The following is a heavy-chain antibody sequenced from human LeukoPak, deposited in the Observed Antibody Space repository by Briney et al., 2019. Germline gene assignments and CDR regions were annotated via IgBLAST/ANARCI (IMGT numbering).Heavy chain of an antibody. CDR2: IYTSGST. Sequence: PSGTLSLTCTVSGGSISSYYWSWVRPPPGKGLEWIGRIYTSGSTNYNPSPKSRVTISVDKYKNQFSLKLSSVTAADTAVYYCARATRWVPFDYWGQGTLVTVSS. J-gene: IGHJ4*02. CDR3: ARATRWVPFDY. V-gene: IGHV4-4*07. CDR1: GGSISSYY. D-gene: IGHD4-23*01.